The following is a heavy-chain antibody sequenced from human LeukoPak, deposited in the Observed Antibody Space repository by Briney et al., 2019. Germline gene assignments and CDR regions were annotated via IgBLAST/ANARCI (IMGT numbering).Heavy chain of an antibody. J-gene: IGHJ5*02. D-gene: IGHD2-15*01. CDR1: GFTFSSYW. Sequence: SGGSLRLSCAAAGFTFSSYWMSWVRQAPGKGLEWVSAISGSGGSTYYADSVKGRFTISRDNSKNTLYLQMNSLRAEDTAVYYCATHGCSGGSCYSVWFDPWGQGTLVTVSS. CDR2: ISGSGGST. V-gene: IGHV3-23*01. CDR3: ATHGCSGGSCYSVWFDP.